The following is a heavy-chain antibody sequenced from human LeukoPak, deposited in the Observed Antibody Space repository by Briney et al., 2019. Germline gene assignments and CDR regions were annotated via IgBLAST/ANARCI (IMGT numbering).Heavy chain of an antibody. Sequence: SETLSLTCAVYGGSFSGYYWSWIRQPPGKGLEWIGEINHSGSTNYNPSLKSRVTISVDTSKNQFSLKLGSVTAADTAVYYCARDHSVATTPDYYFDYWGQGTLVTVSS. CDR1: GGSFSGYY. CDR2: INHSGST. V-gene: IGHV4-34*01. J-gene: IGHJ4*02. CDR3: ARDHSVATTPDYYFDY. D-gene: IGHD5-12*01.